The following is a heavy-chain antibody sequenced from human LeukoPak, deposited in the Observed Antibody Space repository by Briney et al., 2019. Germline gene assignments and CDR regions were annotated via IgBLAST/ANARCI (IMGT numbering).Heavy chain of an antibody. CDR1: GGSISSYY. CDR2: IYYSGST. Sequence: SETLSLTCTVSGGSISSYYWSWIRQPPGKGLEWIGYIYYSGSTNYNPSLKSRVTISVDTSKNQFSLKLSSVTAADTAVYYCASSIAAAGNYYYYGMDVWGQGTTVTVSS. V-gene: IGHV4-59*08. D-gene: IGHD6-13*01. J-gene: IGHJ6*02. CDR3: ASSIAAAGNYYYYGMDV.